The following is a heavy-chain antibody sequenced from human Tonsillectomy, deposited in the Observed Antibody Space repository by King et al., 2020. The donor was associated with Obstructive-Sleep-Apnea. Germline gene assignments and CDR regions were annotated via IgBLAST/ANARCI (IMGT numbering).Heavy chain of an antibody. D-gene: IGHD1-26*01. Sequence: VQLVESGGGLVQPGGSLRLSCAASGFTFSSYSMNWVRQAPGKGLEWVSYISTSSSTIYYADSVKGRFTISRDNAKNSLYLQMHSLRAEDTAVYYCAREDGSYYYYYGMDVWGQGTTVTVSS. CDR2: ISTSSSTI. CDR1: GFTFSSYS. CDR3: AREDGSYYYYYGMDV. J-gene: IGHJ6*02. V-gene: IGHV3-48*04.